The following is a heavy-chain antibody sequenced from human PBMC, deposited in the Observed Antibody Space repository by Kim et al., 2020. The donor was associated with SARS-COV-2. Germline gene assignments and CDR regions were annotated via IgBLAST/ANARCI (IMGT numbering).Heavy chain of an antibody. D-gene: IGHD3-16*02. CDR1: GDSINDKNYY. V-gene: IGHV4-39*07. Sequence: SETLSLSCSVSGDSINDKNYYWGWVRQTPGEGLEWIASIYYNGATYYRVSLRSRVSMSIDTSKNQFSSRLSSTTAADTAIYYCVRDVYSYGFLVFWGQG. CDR3: VRDVYSYGFLVF. CDR2: IYYNGAT. J-gene: IGHJ1*01.